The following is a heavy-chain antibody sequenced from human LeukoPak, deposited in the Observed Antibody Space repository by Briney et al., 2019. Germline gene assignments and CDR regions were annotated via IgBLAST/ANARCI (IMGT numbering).Heavy chain of an antibody. CDR2: ISGSGIST. Sequence: PGGSLRLSCAAAGFTFSDYGMNWVRQAPGKGLEWVSGISGSGISTYYADSVKGRFTISRDNSKNTVYLQMNSLRVEDTAVYYCARWAWDYWGQGTLVTVSS. V-gene: IGHV3-23*01. CDR1: GFTFSDYG. CDR3: ARWAWDY. J-gene: IGHJ4*02. D-gene: IGHD5-24*01.